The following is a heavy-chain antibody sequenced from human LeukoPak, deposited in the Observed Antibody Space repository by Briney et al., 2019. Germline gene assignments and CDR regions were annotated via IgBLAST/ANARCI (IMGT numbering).Heavy chain of an antibody. D-gene: IGHD3-22*01. Sequence: ASVKISCKASGYTFTSYGISWVRHAPGQGLEWMGWISAYNGNTNYAQKLQGRVTMTTDTSTSTAYMELRSLRSDDTAVYYCARIDSYYYDSSGYYDYWGQGTLVTVSS. CDR1: GYTFTSYG. CDR3: ARIDSYYYDSSGYYDY. CDR2: ISAYNGNT. J-gene: IGHJ4*02. V-gene: IGHV1-18*01.